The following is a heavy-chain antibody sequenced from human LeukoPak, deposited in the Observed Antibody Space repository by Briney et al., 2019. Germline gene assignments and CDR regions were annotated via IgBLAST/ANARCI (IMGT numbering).Heavy chain of an antibody. V-gene: IGHV3-73*01. Sequence: GRSLRLSCAASGFSFSVSAMHWVRQASGKGLEWVGRIRSRANSYATAYAASVKGRFTISRDDSKNTAYLQMNSLKTEDTAVYYCTRLGRIQLWPPGVDVWGQGTTVTVSS. CDR1: GFSFSVSA. D-gene: IGHD5-18*01. CDR2: IRSRANSYAT. J-gene: IGHJ6*02. CDR3: TRLGRIQLWPPGVDV.